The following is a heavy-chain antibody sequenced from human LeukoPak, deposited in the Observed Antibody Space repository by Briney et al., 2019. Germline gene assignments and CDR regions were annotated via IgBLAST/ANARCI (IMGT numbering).Heavy chain of an antibody. J-gene: IGHJ6*02. CDR2: IYSDGRT. V-gene: IGHV3-66*01. D-gene: IGHD6-19*01. CDR3: ARELVAGGGRRGMDV. CDR1: GFTVSTNY. Sequence: GGSLRLSCAASGFTVSTNYMSWVRQAPGKGLEWVSVIYSDGRTSYADSVRGRFTISRDNSKNTLYLQKSSLRAEDTAVYYCARELVAGGGRRGMDVWGQGTTVTVSS.